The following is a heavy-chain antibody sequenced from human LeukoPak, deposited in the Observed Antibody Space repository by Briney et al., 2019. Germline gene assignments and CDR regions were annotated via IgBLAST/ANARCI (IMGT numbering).Heavy chain of an antibody. CDR2: ISGSGSTI. CDR3: AREYPDNGDGWGY. J-gene: IGHJ4*02. V-gene: IGHV3-48*03. Sequence: GGSLRLSCAASGFTFSSYEMNWVRQAPGKGLEWVSYISGSGSTIFYADSVKGRFTISRDNAKSSLYLQMNSLRVEDTAVYYCAREYPDNGDGWGYWGQGTLVTVSS. CDR1: GFTFSSYE. D-gene: IGHD1-1*01.